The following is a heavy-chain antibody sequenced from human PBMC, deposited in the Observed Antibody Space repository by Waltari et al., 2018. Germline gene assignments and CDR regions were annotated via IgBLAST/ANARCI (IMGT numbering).Heavy chain of an antibody. CDR1: GARRPSNSAP. CDR3: ARDLGRIDY. Sequence: QVQLQQSGPGLVKPSQTLSVTCAIPGARRPSNSAPWNWIRQSPSRGLEWLGRTYYRSKWYNDYTVSVKSRITINPDTSKNQFSLQLNSVTPEDTAVYYCARDLGRIDYWGQGTLVTVSS. D-gene: IGHD7-27*01. J-gene: IGHJ4*02. V-gene: IGHV6-1*01. CDR2: TYYRSKWYN.